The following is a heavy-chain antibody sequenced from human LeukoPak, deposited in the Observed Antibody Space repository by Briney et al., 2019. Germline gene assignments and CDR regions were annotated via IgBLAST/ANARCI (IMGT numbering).Heavy chain of an antibody. CDR1: GSTFSSYE. CDR3: AREGWRDGFNYFDY. D-gene: IGHD5-24*01. CDR2: ISSSGSTI. V-gene: IGHV3-48*03. J-gene: IGHJ4*02. Sequence: PGGSLRLSCAASGSTFSSYEMNWVRQAPGKGLEWVSYISSSGSTIYYADSVKGRFTISRDNAKNSLSLQMNSLRAEDTAVYYCAREGWRDGFNYFDYWGQGTLVTVSS.